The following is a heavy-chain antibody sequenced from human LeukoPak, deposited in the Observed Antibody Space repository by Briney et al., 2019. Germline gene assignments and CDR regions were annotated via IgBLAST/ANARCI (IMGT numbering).Heavy chain of an antibody. Sequence: SVKVSCKASGFTFTSSAVQRVRQARGQRLEWIGWIVVGSGNTNYAQKFQERVTITRDMSTSTAYMELSSLRSEDTAVYYCAADVDTAMMASDYWGQGTLVTVSS. CDR2: IVVGSGNT. CDR1: GFTFTSSA. V-gene: IGHV1-58*01. J-gene: IGHJ4*02. D-gene: IGHD5-18*01. CDR3: AADVDTAMMASDY.